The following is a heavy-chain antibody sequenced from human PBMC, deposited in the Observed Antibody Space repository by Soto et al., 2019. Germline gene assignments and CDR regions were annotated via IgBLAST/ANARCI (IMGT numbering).Heavy chain of an antibody. Sequence: GSLRLCWAASGLSLSTYGMHWVRQAPGKGLELVAVISYDGGNKYYADSVKGRFTISRDNSKNTLFLQMNSLRAEDTAVYYCAKILGYCSSSSCSKDYYYYYGLDVWGLGTTVTVSS. CDR3: AKILGYCSSSSCSKDYYYYYGLDV. D-gene: IGHD2-15*01. J-gene: IGHJ6*02. CDR1: GLSLSTYG. CDR2: ISYDGGNK. V-gene: IGHV3-30*18.